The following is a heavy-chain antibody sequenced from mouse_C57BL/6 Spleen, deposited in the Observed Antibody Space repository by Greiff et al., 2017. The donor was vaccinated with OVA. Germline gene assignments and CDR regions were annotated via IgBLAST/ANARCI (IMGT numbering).Heavy chain of an antibody. V-gene: IGHV1-55*01. CDR1: GYTFTSYW. CDR2: IYPGSGST. CDR3: ARAGPGTRYFDY. Sequence: QVQLQQSGAELVKPGASVKMSCKASGYTFTSYWITWVKQRPGQGLEWIGDIYPGSGSTNYNEKFKSKATLTVDTSSSTAYMQLSSLTSEDSAVYYCARAGPGTRYFDYWGQGTTLTVSS. J-gene: IGHJ2*01. D-gene: IGHD4-1*01.